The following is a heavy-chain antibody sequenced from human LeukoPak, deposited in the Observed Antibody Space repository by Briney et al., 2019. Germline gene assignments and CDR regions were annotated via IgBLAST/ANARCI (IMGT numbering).Heavy chain of an antibody. Sequence: ASVKVSCKVSGYTLTELSMHWVRRAPGKGLEWMGGFDPEDGETIYAQKFQGRVTMTEDTSTDTAYMELSSLRSEDTAVYYCATGNYDSSGYSYFDYWGQGTLVTVSS. V-gene: IGHV1-24*01. CDR3: ATGNYDSSGYSYFDY. D-gene: IGHD3-22*01. J-gene: IGHJ4*02. CDR2: FDPEDGET. CDR1: GYTLTELS.